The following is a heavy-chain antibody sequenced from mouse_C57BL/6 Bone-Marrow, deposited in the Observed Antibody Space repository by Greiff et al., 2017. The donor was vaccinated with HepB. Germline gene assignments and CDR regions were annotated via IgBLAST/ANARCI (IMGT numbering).Heavy chain of an antibody. D-gene: IGHD3-3*01. Sequence: EVKLMESGAELVRPGASVKLSCTASGFNIKDDYMHWVKQRPEQGLEWIGWIDPENGDTEYASKFQGKATITADTSSNTAYLQLSSLTSEDTAVYYCTTGGPWFAYWGQGTLVTVSA. J-gene: IGHJ3*01. V-gene: IGHV14-4*01. CDR1: GFNIKDDY. CDR2: IDPENGDT. CDR3: TTGGPWFAY.